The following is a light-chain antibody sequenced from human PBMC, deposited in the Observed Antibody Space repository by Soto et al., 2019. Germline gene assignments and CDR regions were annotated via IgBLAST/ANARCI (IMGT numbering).Light chain of an antibody. J-gene: IGKJ1*01. V-gene: IGKV1-8*01. Sequence: AIRMTQSPSSLSASTGDRVTITCRASQGTGGYLAWYQVKPGKAPKLLMFAASTLQRGVPSRFSGSGSGTDFNLTISDLQSEDFATYYCQQYYAYPRTFGQGTKVDIQ. CDR1: QGTGGY. CDR2: AAS. CDR3: QQYYAYPRT.